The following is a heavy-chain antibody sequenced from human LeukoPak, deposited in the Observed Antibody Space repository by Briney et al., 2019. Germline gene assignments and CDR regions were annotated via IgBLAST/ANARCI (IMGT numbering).Heavy chain of an antibody. CDR2: ISYDGSRK. D-gene: IGHD3-10*01. J-gene: IGHJ1*01. CDR1: GFTFADFA. Sequence: PGGSLRLSCAASGFTFADFAIHWVRQAPGKGLEWLAVISYDGSRKSYSDSVKGRFTISRDNSKKTVSLQMNSPRLEDTAVYFCARDAHTFSTTWFNEYLPHWGQGALVTVSS. V-gene: IGHV3-30*03. CDR3: ARDAHTFSTTWFNEYLPH.